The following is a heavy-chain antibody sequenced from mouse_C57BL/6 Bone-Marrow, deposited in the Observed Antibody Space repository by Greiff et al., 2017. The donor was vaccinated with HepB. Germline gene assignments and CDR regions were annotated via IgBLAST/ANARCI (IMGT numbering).Heavy chain of an antibody. CDR1: GYTFTSYW. CDR3: ARTWDDYFDV. CDR2: IHPNSGST. D-gene: IGHD4-1*01. Sequence: QVQLQQPGAELVKPGASVKLSCKASGYTFTSYWMHWVKQRPGQGLEWIGMIHPNSGSTNYNEKFKSKATLTVDKSSSTAYMQLSSLTSEDAAVYYCARTWDDYFDVWGTGTTVTVSS. J-gene: IGHJ1*03. V-gene: IGHV1-64*01.